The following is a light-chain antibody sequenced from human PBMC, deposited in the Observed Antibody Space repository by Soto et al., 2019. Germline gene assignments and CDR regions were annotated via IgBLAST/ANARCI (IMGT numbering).Light chain of an antibody. CDR1: QSIGSW. CDR3: QHYNSYPWT. V-gene: IGKV1-5*03. Sequence: DIQMTQSPSILSASVGDRVTITCRASQSIGSWVAWYQQKPGRAPNLLIHKASHLESGVPSRFSGSGSGTEFTLTISSMQPCDFATYYCQHYNSYPWTFGQGTKVDIK. J-gene: IGKJ1*01. CDR2: KAS.